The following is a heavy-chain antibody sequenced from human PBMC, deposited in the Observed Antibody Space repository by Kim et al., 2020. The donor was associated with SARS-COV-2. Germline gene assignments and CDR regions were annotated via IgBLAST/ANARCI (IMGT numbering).Heavy chain of an antibody. Sequence: GGSLRLSCVASGFTFNDYDIHWVRQASAKGLEWLAHISKGGTNKKYADSVEGRFSISTDISQNRMYMQMSRLRVEDTGEYYCARRGSAVSPYYSGMDVWG. CDR2: ISKGGTNK. D-gene: IGHD3-22*01. CDR1: GFTFNDYD. J-gene: IGHJ6*01. V-gene: IGHV3-33*01. CDR3: ARRGSAVSPYYSGMDV.